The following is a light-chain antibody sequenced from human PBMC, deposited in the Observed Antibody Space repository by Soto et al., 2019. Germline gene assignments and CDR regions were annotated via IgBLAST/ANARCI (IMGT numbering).Light chain of an antibody. Sequence: EIVLTQSPDTLSLSPVESATLSCRASQSVSRRFLAWYQQRPGQSPRLLIYDASNRATGIPDRFSGSGSGTDFTLNISRLEAEDFAVYYCQQYGSSPLTFGGGTKVEI. V-gene: IGKV3-20*01. CDR3: QQYGSSPLT. J-gene: IGKJ4*01. CDR1: QSVSRRF. CDR2: DAS.